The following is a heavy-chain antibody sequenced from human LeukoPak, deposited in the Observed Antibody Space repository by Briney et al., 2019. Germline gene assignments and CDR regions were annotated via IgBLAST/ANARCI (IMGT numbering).Heavy chain of an antibody. Sequence: GGSLRLSCAASGFTFSSYAMHWVRQAPGKGLEWVSYISSSGSTIYYADSVKGRFTISRDNAKNSLYLQMNSLRAEDTAVYYCAREPGYCSSTSCPPGGWFDPWGQGTLVTVSS. CDR2: ISSSGSTI. D-gene: IGHD2-2*01. CDR3: AREPGYCSSTSCPPGGWFDP. CDR1: GFTFSSYA. V-gene: IGHV3-48*03. J-gene: IGHJ5*02.